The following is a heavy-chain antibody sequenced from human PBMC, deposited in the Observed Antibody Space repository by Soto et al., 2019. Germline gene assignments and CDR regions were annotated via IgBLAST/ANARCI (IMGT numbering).Heavy chain of an antibody. Sequence: EVVLVESGGGLVQPGGSLRLSCVASGFSLIPYWMSWVRQAPGKGLEWVSNIKQDGSERNYVNSVKGRFTISRDNATNSVFLEMNSLRAEDTAVYYCVRGGVHYYDNSFDYWGQGTLVTVSS. CDR3: VRGGVHYYDNSFDY. V-gene: IGHV3-7*03. CDR1: GFSLIPYW. CDR2: IKQDGSER. D-gene: IGHD3-22*01. J-gene: IGHJ4*02.